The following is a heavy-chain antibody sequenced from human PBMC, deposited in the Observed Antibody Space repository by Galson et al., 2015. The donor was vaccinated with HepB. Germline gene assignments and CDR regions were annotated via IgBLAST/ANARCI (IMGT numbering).Heavy chain of an antibody. D-gene: IGHD2-15*01. J-gene: IGHJ4*02. Sequence: LSLTCSVSGGSVSATSYHWTWIRQPPEKGLEWIASMFYSGPTYYNPSIKSRVTISVDTSKNQFSLKLTSVTAADTAVYFCARRGGYWGQGTLVTVSS. CDR1: GGSVSATSYH. CDR3: ARRGGY. V-gene: IGHV4-39*01. CDR2: MFYSGPT.